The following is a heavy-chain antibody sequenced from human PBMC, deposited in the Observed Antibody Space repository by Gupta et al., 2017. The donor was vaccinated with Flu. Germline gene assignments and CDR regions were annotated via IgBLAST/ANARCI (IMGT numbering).Heavy chain of an antibody. D-gene: IGHD6-19*01. Sequence: QVQLVQSGAEVKKPGASVRVSCKASGYSFTDYYIHWVRQAPGQGLQWMGWINPTRGDTKYTQKFQAWVTMARDTSIGTASMELNRLTSGDTAVYDCARPSYSAWYFDSWGQGTQGTVSS. J-gene: IGHJ4*02. CDR2: INPTRGDT. CDR1: GYSFTDYY. CDR3: ARPSYSAWYFDS. V-gene: IGHV1-2*04.